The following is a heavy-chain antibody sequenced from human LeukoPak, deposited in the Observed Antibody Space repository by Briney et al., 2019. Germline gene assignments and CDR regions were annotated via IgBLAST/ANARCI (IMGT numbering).Heavy chain of an antibody. CDR2: MNPNSGKT. J-gene: IGHJ6*02. D-gene: IGHD4-17*01. CDR1: GYTVTSYD. CDR3: ARGVMTTVTIGSPYYYYGMDV. V-gene: IGHV1-8*01. Sequence: ASVKVSCKASGYTVTSYDFYWVRQATGQGLEWMGWMNPNSGKTGYAQKFQGWVTMTRDTSISTAYMELSRLRSDDTAVYYCARGVMTTVTIGSPYYYYGMDVWGQGTTVTVSS.